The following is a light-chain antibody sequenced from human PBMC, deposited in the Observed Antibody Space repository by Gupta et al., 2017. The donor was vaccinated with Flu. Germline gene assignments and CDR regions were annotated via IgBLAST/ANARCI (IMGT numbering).Light chain of an antibody. V-gene: IGLV1-40*01. Sequence: QSGLTQPPSVSGAPGQRLTISCTGGSSNIGADYDVHWYQQVPGTAPKLLIYGNNHRPSGVPDRFSGSKSGTSASLIITGLQADDEADYYCQSYDSSLIGSVFGGGTKLTVL. CDR1: SSNIGADYD. CDR2: GNN. J-gene: IGLJ3*02. CDR3: QSYDSSLIGSV.